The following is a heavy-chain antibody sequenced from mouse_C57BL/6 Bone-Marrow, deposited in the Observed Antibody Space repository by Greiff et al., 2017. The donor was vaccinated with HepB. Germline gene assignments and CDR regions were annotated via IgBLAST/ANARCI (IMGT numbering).Heavy chain of an antibody. CDR3: ARRGYYGSSYVWYFDV. V-gene: IGHV1-72*01. CDR1: GYTFTSYW. D-gene: IGHD1-1*01. CDR2: IDPNSGGT. Sequence: QVQLQQPGAELVKPGASVKLSCKASGYTFTSYWMHWVKQRPGRGLEWIGRIDPNSGGTKYNEKFKSKATLTVDKPSRTAYMQLSSLTSEDSAVYYCARRGYYGSSYVWYFDVWGTGTTVTVSS. J-gene: IGHJ1*03.